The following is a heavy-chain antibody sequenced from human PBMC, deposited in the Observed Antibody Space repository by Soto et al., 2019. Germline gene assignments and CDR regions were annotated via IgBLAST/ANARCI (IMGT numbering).Heavy chain of an antibody. Sequence: QVQLVESGRDLVKPGGSLRLSCAASGFPFSDYYMSWIRQAPGKGLEWVSSIGSSSSYTNYADSVKGRFTISRDNAKNSLYLQMNSLRAEDTAVYYCARRRPTGYYNYWGQEPWSPSPQ. D-gene: IGHD3-9*01. CDR1: GFPFSDYY. CDR2: IGSSSSYT. V-gene: IGHV3-11*05. CDR3: ARRRPTGYYNY. J-gene: IGHJ4*01.